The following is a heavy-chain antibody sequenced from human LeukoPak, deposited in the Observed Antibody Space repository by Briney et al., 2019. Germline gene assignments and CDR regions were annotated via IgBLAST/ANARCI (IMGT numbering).Heavy chain of an antibody. J-gene: IGHJ6*03. Sequence: SETLSLTCAVSGYSISSGYYWGWIRQPPGKGLEWIGSIYHSGSTYYNPSLKSRVTISVDTSKNQFSLKLSSVTAADTAVYYCARRGFDYYYYYYMDVWGKGTTVTVSS. CDR2: IYHSGST. CDR1: GYSISSGYY. V-gene: IGHV4-38-2*01. D-gene: IGHD3-10*01. CDR3: ARRGFDYYYYYYMDV.